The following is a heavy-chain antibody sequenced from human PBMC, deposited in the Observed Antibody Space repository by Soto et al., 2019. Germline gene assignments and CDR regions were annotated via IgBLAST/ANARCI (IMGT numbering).Heavy chain of an antibody. CDR2: IIPIFGTA. J-gene: IGHJ6*02. CDR3: ARALISVGYYYYGMDV. CDR1: GGTFSSYA. D-gene: IGHD2-15*01. Sequence: ASVKVSCKASGGTFSSYAISCVRQAPGQGLEWMGGIIPIFGTANYAQKFQGRVTITADESTSTAYMELSSLRSEDTAVYYCARALISVGYYYYGMDVWGQGTTVTVSS. V-gene: IGHV1-69*13.